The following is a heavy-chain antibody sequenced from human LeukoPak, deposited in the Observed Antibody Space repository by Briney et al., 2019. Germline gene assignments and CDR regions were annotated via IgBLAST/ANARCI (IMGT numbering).Heavy chain of an antibody. D-gene: IGHD3-22*01. CDR1: GFTFSGYA. Sequence: GGSLRLSCAASGFTFSGYAMSWVRQAPGKGLEGVSVISGSGISTYNADSVKGRFTISRDNSKNTLYLQMNSLRAEDTAVYYCAKADYYDSNTYRAQFFQHWGQGTLVTVSS. CDR3: AKADYYDSNTYRAQFFQH. V-gene: IGHV3-23*01. J-gene: IGHJ1*01. CDR2: ISGSGIST.